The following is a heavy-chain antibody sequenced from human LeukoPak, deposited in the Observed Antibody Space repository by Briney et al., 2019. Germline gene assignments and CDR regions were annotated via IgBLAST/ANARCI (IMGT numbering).Heavy chain of an antibody. CDR3: AREGYSSGWFRL. CDR2: ISGTGSST. V-gene: IGHV3-23*01. J-gene: IGHJ5*02. D-gene: IGHD6-19*01. CDR1: GFTFGNYA. Sequence: GGSLRLSCAASGFTFGNYAMNWVRQAPGKGLEWVSTISGTGSSTYYADSAKGRFTISRDNSKNTVYLQMNSLRAEDTAVYYCAREGYSSGWFRLWGQGTLVTVSS.